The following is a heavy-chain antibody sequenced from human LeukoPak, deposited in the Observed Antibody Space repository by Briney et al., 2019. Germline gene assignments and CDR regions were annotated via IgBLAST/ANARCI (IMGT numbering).Heavy chain of an antibody. CDR2: ISSSSSCI. CDR3: ARILLHAFDI. V-gene: IGHV3-21*01. CDR1: GFNFNNYW. J-gene: IGHJ3*02. Sequence: PGGSLRLSCAASGFNFNNYWMTWVRQAPGKGLEWVSSISSSSSCIYYADSVKGRFTISRDNAKNSLYLQMNSLRAEDTAVYYCARILLHAFDIWGQGTMVTVSS.